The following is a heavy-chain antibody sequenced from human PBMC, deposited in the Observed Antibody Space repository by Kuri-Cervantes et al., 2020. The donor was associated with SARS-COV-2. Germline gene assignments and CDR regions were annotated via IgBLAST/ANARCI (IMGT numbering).Heavy chain of an antibody. V-gene: IGHV1-3*01. CDR3: ARATVTSGQFYYGMDV. J-gene: IGHJ6*02. D-gene: IGHD4-11*01. CDR2: INGGNGNT. Sequence: ASVKVSCKASGYTFTSYAMHWVRQAPGHRLEWMGWINGGNGNTKYSQKFQGRVTMTRDTSTSTVYMELSSLRSEDSAVYYCARATVTSGQFYYGMDVWGPGTTVTVSS. CDR1: GYTFTSYA.